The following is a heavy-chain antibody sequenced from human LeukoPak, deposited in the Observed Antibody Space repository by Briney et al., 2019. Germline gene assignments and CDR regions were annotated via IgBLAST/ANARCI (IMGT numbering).Heavy chain of an antibody. V-gene: IGHV3-7*01. CDR1: GFTFSSYW. Sequence: PGGSLRLSCAASGFTFSSYWMSWVRQAPGKGLEWVANIKRDGSEKYYVDSVKGRFTISRDNAKNSLYLQMNSLRAEDTAVYYCARDKGFSYGDHFDYWGQGTLVTVSS. CDR2: IKRDGSEK. D-gene: IGHD4-17*01. J-gene: IGHJ4*02. CDR3: ARDKGFSYGDHFDY.